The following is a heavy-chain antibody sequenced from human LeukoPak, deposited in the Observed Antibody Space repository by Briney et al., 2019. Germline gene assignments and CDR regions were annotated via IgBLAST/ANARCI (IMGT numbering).Heavy chain of an antibody. D-gene: IGHD3-10*01. V-gene: IGHV1-2*04. Sequence: GASVKVSCKASGYTFAGFYIHWVRQAPGQGLEWMGWINPNSGGTNYAQKFQGWVTMTRDTSISTAYMELSSLRSEDTAVYYCATSVKYYGSGNWFDPWGQGTLVTVSS. CDR1: GYTFAGFY. CDR2: INPNSGGT. J-gene: IGHJ5*02. CDR3: ATSVKYYGSGNWFDP.